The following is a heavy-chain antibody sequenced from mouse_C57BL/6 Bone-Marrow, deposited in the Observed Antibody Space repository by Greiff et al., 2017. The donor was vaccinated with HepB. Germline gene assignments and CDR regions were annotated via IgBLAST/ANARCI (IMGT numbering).Heavy chain of an antibody. CDR3: AICPSFYGYTWFAY. V-gene: IGHV1-74*01. CDR2: IHPSDRDT. D-gene: IGHD2-2*01. CDR1: GYTFTSYW. J-gene: IGHJ3*01. Sequence: QVQLQQPGAELVKPGASVKVSCKASGYTFTSYWMHWVKQRPGHGLEWIGRIHPSDRDTNYNQKFKGKATLTVDKSSSTAYMQLSSLTSEDSAVYYCAICPSFYGYTWFAYWGQGTLVTVSA.